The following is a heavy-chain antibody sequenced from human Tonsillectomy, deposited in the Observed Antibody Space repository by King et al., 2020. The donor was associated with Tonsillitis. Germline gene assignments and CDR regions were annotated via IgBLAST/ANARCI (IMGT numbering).Heavy chain of an antibody. V-gene: IGHV5-51*03. Sequence: EVQLVESRAEVKKPGESLKISCKGSGYSFTSYWIGWVRQMPGKGLEWMGIIYPGDSDIRYSPSFQGHITISADKSISTAYLQWNSLKAADTAMYYCARGGFLEWLLDKPLDYWGQGTLVTVSS. CDR2: IYPGDSDI. CDR1: GYSFTSYW. CDR3: ARGGFLEWLLDKPLDY. J-gene: IGHJ4*02. D-gene: IGHD3-3*01.